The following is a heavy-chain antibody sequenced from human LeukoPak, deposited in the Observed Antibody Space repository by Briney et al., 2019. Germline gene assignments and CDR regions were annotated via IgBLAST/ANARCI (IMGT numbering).Heavy chain of an antibody. Sequence: ASVKVSCKVSGYTLTELSMHWVRQAPGKGLEWMGGFDPEDGETIYAQKFQGRVTMTEDTSTDTAYMELSSLRSEDTAVYYCARGPTYQLLLDYYYYMDVWGKGTTVTVSS. J-gene: IGHJ6*03. CDR2: FDPEDGET. CDR1: GYTLTELS. CDR3: ARGPTYQLLLDYYYYMDV. D-gene: IGHD2-2*01. V-gene: IGHV1-24*01.